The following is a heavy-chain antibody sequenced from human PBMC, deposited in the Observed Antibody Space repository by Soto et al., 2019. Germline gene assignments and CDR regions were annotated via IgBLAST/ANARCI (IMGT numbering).Heavy chain of an antibody. J-gene: IGHJ4*02. CDR2: IKHDGSLK. D-gene: IGHD3-3*01. CDR3: ARTNFLDY. CDR1: GFTFSGYW. Sequence: EVQLVESGGGLVQPGGSLRLSCAASGFTFSGYWMNWVRQVPGKGLEWVANIKHDGSLKYYVDSVKGRFTISRDNAKNSVFLQMDRLRAEDTAIYYCARTNFLDYWGQGTLVTVSS. V-gene: IGHV3-7*01.